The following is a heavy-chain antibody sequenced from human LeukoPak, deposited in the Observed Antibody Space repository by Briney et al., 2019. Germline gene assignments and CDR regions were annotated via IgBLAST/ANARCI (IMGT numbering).Heavy chain of an antibody. D-gene: IGHD3-10*01. CDR1: GYTFTGYY. Sequence: RGASVKVSCKASGYTFTGYYMHWVRQAPGQGLEWMGWINPNSGGTNYAQKFQGRVTMTRDTSISTAYMELSSLRSEDTAVYYCARAHYGSGSYHGDYWGQGTLVTVSS. J-gene: IGHJ4*02. CDR2: INPNSGGT. V-gene: IGHV1-2*02. CDR3: ARAHYGSGSYHGDY.